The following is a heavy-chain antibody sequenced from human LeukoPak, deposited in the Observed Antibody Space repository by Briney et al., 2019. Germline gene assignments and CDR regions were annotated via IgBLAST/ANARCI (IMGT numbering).Heavy chain of an antibody. D-gene: IGHD3-9*01. CDR2: IYYSGST. J-gene: IGHJ3*02. CDR3: ARVSLSRDHYDILTGYSGLGAFDI. CDR1: GGSISSGGYY. Sequence: SQTLSLTCTVSGGSISSGGYYWGWIRQPPGKGLEWIGSIYYSGSTYYNPSLKSRVTISVDTSKNQFSLKLSSVTAADTAVYYCARVSLSRDHYDILTGYSGLGAFDIWGQGTMVTVSS. V-gene: IGHV4-39*07.